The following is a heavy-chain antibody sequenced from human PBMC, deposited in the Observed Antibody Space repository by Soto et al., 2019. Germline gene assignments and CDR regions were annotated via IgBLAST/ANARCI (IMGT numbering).Heavy chain of an antibody. CDR2: IYYSGST. V-gene: IGHV4-39*01. J-gene: IGHJ4*02. D-gene: IGHD2-15*01. Sequence: SETLSLTCTVSGGSISRSSYYWGWFRQPPGKGLEWIGSIYYSGSTYYNPSLKSRVTISVDTSKNQFSLKLSSVTAADTAVYYCARHTPAISISDHWGQGILVTVS. CDR1: GGSISRSSYY. CDR3: ARHTPAISISDH.